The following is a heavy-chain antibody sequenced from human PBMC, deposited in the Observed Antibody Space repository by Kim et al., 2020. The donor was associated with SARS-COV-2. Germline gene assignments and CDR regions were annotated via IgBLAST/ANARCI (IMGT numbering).Heavy chain of an antibody. CDR1: GFTFSSYW. CDR2: IKQDGSEK. CDR3: ARDDYDYVWGSYHANYYYGMDV. D-gene: IGHD3-16*02. V-gene: IGHV3-7*01. Sequence: GGSLRLSCAASGFTFSSYWMSWVRQAPGKGLEWVANIKQDGSEKYYVDSVKGRFTISRDNAKNSLYLQMNSLRAEDTAVYYCARDDYDYVWGSYHANYYYGMDVWGQGTTVTVSS. J-gene: IGHJ6*02.